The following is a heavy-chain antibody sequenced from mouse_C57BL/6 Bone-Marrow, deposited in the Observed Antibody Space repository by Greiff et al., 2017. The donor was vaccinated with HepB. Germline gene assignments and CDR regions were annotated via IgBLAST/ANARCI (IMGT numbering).Heavy chain of an antibody. CDR1: GYTFTGYW. CDR2: ILPGSGCT. CDR3: ARERTLRPFAY. V-gene: IGHV1-9*01. Sequence: VQLQESGAELMKPGASVKLSCKATGYTFTGYWIEWVKQRPGHGLEWIGAILPGSGCTNYNEKFKGKATFTADTSSNTAYMQLSSLTTEDSAIYYCARERTLRPFAYWGQGTLVTVSA. J-gene: IGHJ3*01.